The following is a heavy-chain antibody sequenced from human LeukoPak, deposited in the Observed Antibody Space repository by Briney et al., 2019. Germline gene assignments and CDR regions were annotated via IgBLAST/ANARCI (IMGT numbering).Heavy chain of an antibody. Sequence: PGRSLRLSCAASGFTFSSYAMSWVRQAPGKGLEWVSAISGSGGSTYYADSVKGRFTISRDNSKNTLYLQMNSLRAEDTAVYYCAKNRLALYYFDYWGQGTLVTVSS. CDR2: ISGSGGST. J-gene: IGHJ4*02. CDR3: AKNRLALYYFDY. CDR1: GFTFSSYA. V-gene: IGHV3-23*01. D-gene: IGHD6-19*01.